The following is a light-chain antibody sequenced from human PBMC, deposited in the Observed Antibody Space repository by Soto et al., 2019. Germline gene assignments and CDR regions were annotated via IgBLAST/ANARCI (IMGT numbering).Light chain of an antibody. CDR3: QQYTRYTYT. V-gene: IGKV1-5*01. Sequence: DIQMTQSPSTLSASVGDRVSISCRASQSLDKWLAWYQQKPGGAPKLLVSDASNLESGVASRFTGSGSGTEFTLTISSLQPDDFATYYCQQYTRYTYTFGQGTKLEIK. CDR1: QSLDKW. J-gene: IGKJ2*01. CDR2: DAS.